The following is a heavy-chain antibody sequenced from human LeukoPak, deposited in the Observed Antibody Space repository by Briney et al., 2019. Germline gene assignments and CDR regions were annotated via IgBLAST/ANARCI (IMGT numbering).Heavy chain of an antibody. D-gene: IGHD6-19*01. V-gene: IGHV3-30*02. CDR1: GFTFSSYG. J-gene: IGHJ4*02. Sequence: GGSLRLSCAASGFTFSSYGMHWVRQAPGKGLEWVAFIRYDGSNKYYADSVKGRFTISRDNAKNSLYLQMNSLRAEDTAVYYCARGDSYSSGWYFGPPIPYWGQGTLVTVSS. CDR2: IRYDGSNK. CDR3: ARGDSYSSGWYFGPPIPY.